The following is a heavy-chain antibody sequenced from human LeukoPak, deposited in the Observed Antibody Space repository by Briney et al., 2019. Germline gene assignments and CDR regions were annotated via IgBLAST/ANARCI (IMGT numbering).Heavy chain of an antibody. CDR1: GFTLRDFS. CDR2: ISPRSDII. V-gene: IGHV3-48*01. D-gene: IGHD3-9*01. CDR3: VRDHDWAFDY. Sequence: GGSLRLSCTASGFTLRDFSMNWVRQAPGKGLELVSHISPRSDIISYADSVKGRFTISRDSAKNSLYLQMNSLRGEDMAVYYCVRDHDWAFDYWGQGTLVPVSS. J-gene: IGHJ4*02.